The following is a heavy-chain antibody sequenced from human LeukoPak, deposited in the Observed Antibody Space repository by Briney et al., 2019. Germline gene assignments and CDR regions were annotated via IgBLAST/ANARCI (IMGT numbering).Heavy chain of an antibody. CDR2: IGTGGDT. V-gene: IGHV3-23*01. D-gene: IGHD5-24*01. Sequence: PGGSLRLSCVTSGFTFSSNVMNRVRQAPGEGLEWVSTIGTGGDTYYADSVKGRFIISRDSSRNTLYLQMNSLGVEDTAVYYCALEGDGYNGPDYWGQGTLVTVSS. CDR1: GFTFSSNV. J-gene: IGHJ4*02. CDR3: ALEGDGYNGPDY.